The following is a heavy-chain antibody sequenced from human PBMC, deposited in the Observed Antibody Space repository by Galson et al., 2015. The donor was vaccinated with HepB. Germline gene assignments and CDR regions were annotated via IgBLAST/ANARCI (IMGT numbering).Heavy chain of an antibody. J-gene: IGHJ6*02. Sequence: SLRLSCAASGFRFAYYGMSWVRQAPGKGLEWLSSITNTGGSTYYADSVKGRFTISRDYSKNTVYLQLNNVKAEDSAVYYCAKCSILASSYFYGIDVWGQGTTVTVSS. CDR1: GFRFAYYG. CDR3: AKCSILASSYFYGIDV. D-gene: IGHD2-2*01. V-gene: IGHV3-23*01. CDR2: ITNTGGST.